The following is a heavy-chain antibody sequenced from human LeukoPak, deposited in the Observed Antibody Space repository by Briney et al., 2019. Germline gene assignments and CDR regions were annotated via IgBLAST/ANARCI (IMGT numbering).Heavy chain of an antibody. CDR1: GFTFSSYS. V-gene: IGHV3-21*01. J-gene: IGHJ4*02. D-gene: IGHD4-23*01. Sequence: GGSLRLSCAASGFTFSSYSMNWVRQAPGKGLEWVSSISSSSSYIYYADSVKGRFTISRDNAKNSLYLQTNSLRAEDTAVYYCARGPMVVTPIDYWGQGTLVTVSS. CDR3: ARGPMVVTPIDY. CDR2: ISSSSSYI.